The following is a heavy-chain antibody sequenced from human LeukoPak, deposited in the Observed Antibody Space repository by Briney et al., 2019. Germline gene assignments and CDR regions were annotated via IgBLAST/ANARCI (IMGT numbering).Heavy chain of an antibody. Sequence: SETLSLTCAVYGESFSGHYWTWIRQPPGRGLDWIGEINHSGSTTSNPSLNNRVTISVDTSKNQFSLKLTSVTAADTAVYYCARHVYDSSGYYRDPHFDYWGQGTLVTVSS. CDR2: INHSGST. D-gene: IGHD3-22*01. V-gene: IGHV4-34*01. CDR1: GESFSGHY. CDR3: ARHVYDSSGYYRDPHFDY. J-gene: IGHJ4*02.